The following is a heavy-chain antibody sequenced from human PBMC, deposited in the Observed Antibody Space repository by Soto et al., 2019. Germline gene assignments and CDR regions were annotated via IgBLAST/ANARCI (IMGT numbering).Heavy chain of an antibody. Sequence: SETLSLTCAVYGGSFSGYYWSWIRQPPGKGLEWIGEINHSGSTNYNPSLKSRVTISVDTSKNQFSLKLSSVTAADTAVYYCARRSSSWSPFDCWGQGTLVTVSS. CDR3: ARRSSSWSPFDC. D-gene: IGHD6-13*01. V-gene: IGHV4-34*01. CDR2: INHSGST. J-gene: IGHJ4*02. CDR1: GGSFSGYY.